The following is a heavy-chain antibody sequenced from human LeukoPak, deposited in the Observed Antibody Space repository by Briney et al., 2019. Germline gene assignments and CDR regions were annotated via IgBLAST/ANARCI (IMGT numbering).Heavy chain of an antibody. D-gene: IGHD3-3*02. Sequence: SETLSLTCTVSGGSVTTHYWSWIRQSPGKGLDWIGYVYYTESANYNPSLNSLATISVDTSRNQFSLQLSYVTAADTAVYYCARGPLAYYFESWGQGTLVTVSS. CDR1: GGSVTTHY. CDR2: VYYTESA. V-gene: IGHV4-59*02. CDR3: ARGPLAYYFES. J-gene: IGHJ4*02.